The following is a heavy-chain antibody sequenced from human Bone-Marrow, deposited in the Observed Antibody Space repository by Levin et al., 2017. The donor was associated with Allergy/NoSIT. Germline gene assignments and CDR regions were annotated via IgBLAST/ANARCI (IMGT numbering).Heavy chain of an antibody. J-gene: IGHJ3*01. D-gene: IGHD3-22*01. Sequence: PGESLKISCKASGYIFTDYYIHWVRQAPGQGLEWMGWVNPKTGGTHYIQKFEGRVTMTRDASLSTAYMELSRLTSDDTAVYFCAILTHYYDSSGPHSFDVWGQGTMVTVTS. V-gene: IGHV1-2*02. CDR3: AILTHYYDSSGPHSFDV. CDR1: GYIFTDYY. CDR2: VNPKTGGT.